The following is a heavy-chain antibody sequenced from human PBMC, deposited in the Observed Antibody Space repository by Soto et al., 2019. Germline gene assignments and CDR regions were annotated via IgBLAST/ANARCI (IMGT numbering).Heavy chain of an antibody. CDR1: GDSVSSNSAG. D-gene: IGHD1-26*01. J-gene: IGHJ4*01. Sequence: HTLSLTCVITGDSVSSNSAGWSWVRQSPSRGLEWLGRTYYRSKWYYEYAVSVRGRITINPDTSKNQYSLQLNSVTPEDTAVYFCARGEQYSGRIFDYWGQGTLVTVSS. CDR2: TYYRSKWYY. CDR3: ARGEQYSGRIFDY. V-gene: IGHV6-1*01.